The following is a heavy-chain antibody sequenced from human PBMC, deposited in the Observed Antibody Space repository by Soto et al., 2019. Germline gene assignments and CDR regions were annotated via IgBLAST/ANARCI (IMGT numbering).Heavy chain of an antibody. Sequence: PGGSLRLSCSASGFALSSYAMHWVRQAPGKGLEYVSSISSNGLSTYYADSVKGRFTISRDNSQNTLYIQMNSLRPDDTALYYCVKDEGFCTGGNCYSVARGGFDLWGQGTMVTVSS. CDR3: VKDEGFCTGGNCYSVARGGFDL. V-gene: IGHV3-64D*06. J-gene: IGHJ3*01. D-gene: IGHD2-15*01. CDR1: GFALSSYA. CDR2: ISSNGLST.